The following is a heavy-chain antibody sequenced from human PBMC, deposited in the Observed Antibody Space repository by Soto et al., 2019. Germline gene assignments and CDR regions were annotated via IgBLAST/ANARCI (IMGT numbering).Heavy chain of an antibody. Sequence: QVQLVESGGGVVQPGRSLRLSCAASGFTLSRYGMHWVRQAPGKGLEWVAVISFEGNTQYYADSVKGRFTISRDNSKDTLSLQIHSLRPEDTAVYYCARGAEHQLQSRDYFYGMDVWRQGTTVSVSS. CDR1: GFTLSRYG. CDR3: ARGAEHQLQSRDYFYGMDV. CDR2: ISFEGNTQ. J-gene: IGHJ6*02. V-gene: IGHV3-30*05. D-gene: IGHD1-1*01.